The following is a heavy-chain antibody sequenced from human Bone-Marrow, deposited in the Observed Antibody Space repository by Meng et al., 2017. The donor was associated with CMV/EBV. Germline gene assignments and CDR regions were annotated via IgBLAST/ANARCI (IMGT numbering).Heavy chain of an antibody. CDR2: ISSSSSTI. D-gene: IGHD6-19*01. V-gene: IGHV3-48*04. Sequence: GGSLRLSCAASGFTFSSYSMNWVRQAPGKGLEWVSYISSSSSTIDYADSVKGRFTISRDNAKNSLYRQMNSLRAEDTAVYYCARDEAVAGLLFDYWGQGSLVTVSS. CDR1: GFTFSSYS. CDR3: ARDEAVAGLLFDY. J-gene: IGHJ4*02.